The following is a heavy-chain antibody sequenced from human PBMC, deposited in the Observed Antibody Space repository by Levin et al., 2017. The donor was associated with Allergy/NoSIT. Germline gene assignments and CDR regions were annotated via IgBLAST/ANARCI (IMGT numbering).Heavy chain of an antibody. J-gene: IGHJ2*01. CDR2: LYYSGST. CDR3: ARGRLYWYFDL. V-gene: IGHV4-59*01. CDR1: GDSINSDY. Sequence: PSETLSLTCSVSGDSINSDYWSWIRQPPGKGPEWIGYLYYSGSTNYNPSLKSRVTMSIDKSKNHFSLRLRSVTAADTAVYYCARGRLYWYFDLWGRGTLVTVSS.